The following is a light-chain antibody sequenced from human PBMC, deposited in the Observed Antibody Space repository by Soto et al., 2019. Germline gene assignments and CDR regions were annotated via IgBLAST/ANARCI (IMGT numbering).Light chain of an antibody. V-gene: IGKV3-20*01. CDR2: GAS. J-gene: IGKJ4*01. CDR3: QQFSGSVT. CDR1: QSVTSTY. Sequence: PGERATLSCRASQSVTSTYLALYQQKPGQAPRLLIYGASKRQSGVPARFSGGGSGTDFTLTISSLEPEDFAVYYCQQFSGSVTFGGGTRVDI.